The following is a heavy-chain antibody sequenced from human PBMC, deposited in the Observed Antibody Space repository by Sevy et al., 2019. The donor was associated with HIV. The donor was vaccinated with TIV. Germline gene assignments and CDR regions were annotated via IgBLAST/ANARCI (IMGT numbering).Heavy chain of an antibody. D-gene: IGHD3-22*01. Sequence: ASVKDSCKASGYTFTEYYVHWLRQAPGQGLEWMGWINPQNGGTYFAKKFQDRVTLTTATSINAVYMELSGLKFDDTAVFYCARMGDYFDTSGYYPLKYWGLGTLVTVSS. CDR3: ARMGDYFDTSGYYPLKY. CDR2: INPQNGGT. CDR1: GYTFTEYY. J-gene: IGHJ4*02. V-gene: IGHV1-2*02.